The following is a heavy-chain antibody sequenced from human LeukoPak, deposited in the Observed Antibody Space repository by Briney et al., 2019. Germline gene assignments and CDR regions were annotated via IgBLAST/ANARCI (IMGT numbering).Heavy chain of an antibody. J-gene: IGHJ5*02. V-gene: IGHV1-2*02. CDR2: INPKSGAT. CDR1: GYTLTDHY. CDR3: LTDGA. D-gene: IGHD3-9*01. Sequence: ASVTVSCKASGYTLTDHYMYWVRQAPGEGFEWMGWINPKSGATNCTQKFQDRVAMTRDTSINTAYMELRRLRSDDTAIYYCLTDGACGQGTLVTVSS.